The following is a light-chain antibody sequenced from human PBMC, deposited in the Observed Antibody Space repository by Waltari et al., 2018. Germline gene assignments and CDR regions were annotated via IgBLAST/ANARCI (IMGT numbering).Light chain of an antibody. J-gene: IGKJ5*01. CDR1: LGISNS. Sequence: DIQMTQSPSSLSASVGDRVTITCRASLGISNSLAWYQQKPGKAPKLLLYAASKLESGVPSRFSGSRSGTDYTLTISSLQPEDFATYYCQQYYTTPSSTFGQGTRVEMK. CDR3: QQYYTTPSST. V-gene: IGKV1-NL1*01. CDR2: AAS.